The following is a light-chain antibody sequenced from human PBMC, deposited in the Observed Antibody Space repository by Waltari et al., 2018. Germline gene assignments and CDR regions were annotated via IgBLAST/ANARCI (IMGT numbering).Light chain of an antibody. J-gene: IGKJ1*01. Sequence: DTQLSQFPPTLAPSVGYRVTITCRAREAINKWLAWDQQKPGKAPKVLIYDASTLQSGVPSRFSGSGSGTEFTLTIDSLQPDDFATYYCQQYNRFSPFGQGTNVEVK. V-gene: IGKV1-5*01. CDR3: QQYNRFSP. CDR1: EAINKW. CDR2: DAS.